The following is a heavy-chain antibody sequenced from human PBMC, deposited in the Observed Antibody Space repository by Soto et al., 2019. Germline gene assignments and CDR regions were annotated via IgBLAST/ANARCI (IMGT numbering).Heavy chain of an antibody. CDR3: ARETPCGSGGSCYSAWFDP. J-gene: IGHJ5*02. CDR2: IYRPGTT. CDR1: GGSINSGGFS. D-gene: IGHD2-15*01. V-gene: IGHV4-30-2*05. Sequence: SETLSLTCTFSGGSINSGGFSWNWIRQPPGKGLEWIGYIYRPGTTSYNPSLKSRVTISVDTSKNQFSLKLSSVTAADTAVYYCARETPCGSGGSCYSAWFDPWGQGTLVTVSS.